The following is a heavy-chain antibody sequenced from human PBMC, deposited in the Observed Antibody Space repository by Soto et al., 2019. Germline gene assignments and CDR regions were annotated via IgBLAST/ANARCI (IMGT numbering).Heavy chain of an antibody. J-gene: IGHJ1*01. V-gene: IGHV3-30*18. CDR3: AKAGYYDSSGYSGYFQH. Sequence: QVQLVESGGGVVQPGRSLRLSCAASGFTFCSYGMHWVRQAPGKGLEWVAVISYDGSNKYYADSVKGRFTISRDNSKNTLYLQMNSLRAEDTAVYYCAKAGYYDSSGYSGYFQHWGQGTLVTVSS. CDR2: ISYDGSNK. D-gene: IGHD3-22*01. CDR1: GFTFCSYG.